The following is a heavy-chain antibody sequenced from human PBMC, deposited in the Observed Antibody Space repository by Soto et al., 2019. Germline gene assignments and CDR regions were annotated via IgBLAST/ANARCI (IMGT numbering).Heavy chain of an antibody. J-gene: IGHJ1*01. Sequence: QMQLVQSGAEVKERGSSVKISCKTSGGTFNTYALTWVRQAPGQGLEWIGGIIPIFGIKNVAQRFQGRVTMNADESLTTAYMDMTTRRSDDTDVYDCAKEAGDQWGQGTLVTVSS. D-gene: IGHD3-16*01. CDR2: IIPIFGIK. V-gene: IGHV1-69*01. CDR3: AKEAGDQ. CDR1: GGTFNTYA.